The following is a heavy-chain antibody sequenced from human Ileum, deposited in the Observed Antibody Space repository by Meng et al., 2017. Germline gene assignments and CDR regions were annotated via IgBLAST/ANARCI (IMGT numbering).Heavy chain of an antibody. CDR1: GGSFNDYY. CDR3: VRGPARETHDFDY. V-gene: IGHV4-34*01. Sequence: QVRLNQWGAGLLKPSESLSLTCAGFGGSFNDYYWSWVRQSPGKGLEWIGQIHHSGRTNYKSSLERRVTISVDTSKSQFSLKLTSVTAADTAMYYCVRGPARETHDFDYWGQGALVTVSS. CDR2: IHHSGRT. J-gene: IGHJ4*02. D-gene: IGHD1-26*01.